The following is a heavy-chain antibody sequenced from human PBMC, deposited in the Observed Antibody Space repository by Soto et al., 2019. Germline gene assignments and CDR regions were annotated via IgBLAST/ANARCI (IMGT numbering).Heavy chain of an antibody. V-gene: IGHV4-4*02. CDR2: VYRTGST. CDR1: GGSISTSNW. D-gene: IGHD6-13*01. CDR3: ARARATIAAAAIFDC. J-gene: IGHJ4*02. Sequence: QVQLQESGPGLVKPSGTLSLTCAVSGGSISTSNWWSWVRQPPGKGLEWIGEVYRTGSTNYNPSLESRLTISVDKSKNQFALKLTSVTAAETAVYYWARARATIAAAAIFDCWGQGTLVTVSS.